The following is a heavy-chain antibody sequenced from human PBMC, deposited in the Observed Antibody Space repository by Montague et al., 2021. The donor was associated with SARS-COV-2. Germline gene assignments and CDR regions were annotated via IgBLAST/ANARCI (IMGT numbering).Heavy chain of an antibody. CDR2: TYNSDRT. Sequence: TLSLTCTVSGGSISSGDYYWNWIRQPPGKGLEWIGYTYNSDRTNYNPSLKSRISISVDTSRNQLSLRLSSVTAADTAVYYCARMGGWSGGQWGQGTLVTVSS. J-gene: IGHJ4*02. CDR3: ARMGGWSGGQ. CDR1: GGSISSGDYY. D-gene: IGHD2-8*02. V-gene: IGHV4-30-4*08.